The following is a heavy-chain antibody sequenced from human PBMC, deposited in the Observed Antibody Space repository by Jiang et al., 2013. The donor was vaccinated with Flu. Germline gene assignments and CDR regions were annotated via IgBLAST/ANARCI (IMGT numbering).Heavy chain of an antibody. CDR2: IYYSGNT. D-gene: IGHD7-27*01. J-gene: IGHJ5*02. Sequence: GSGLVKPSQTLSLACTVSGGSISSDDYYWSWIRQPPGKGLEWIGYIYYSGNTYYNPSLKSRVTISVVTSKNQFSLKLSSVTAADTAVYYCARAFRTGESRFDPWGREPRSPSPQ. CDR3: ARAFRTGESRFDP. V-gene: IGHV4-30-4*01. CDR1: GGSISSDDYY.